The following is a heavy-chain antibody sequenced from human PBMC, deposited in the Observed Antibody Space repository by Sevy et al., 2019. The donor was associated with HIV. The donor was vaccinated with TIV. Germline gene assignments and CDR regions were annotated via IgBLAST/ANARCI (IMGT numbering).Heavy chain of an antibody. CDR2: ISAYNGNT. CDR1: GYTFTSYG. V-gene: IGHV1-18*01. J-gene: IGHJ4*02. D-gene: IGHD4-17*01. CDR3: ARDSDDYGDYSTQNYFDY. Sequence: ASVKVSCKASGYTFTSYGISWVRQAPGQGLEWMGWISAYNGNTNYAQKLQGRVTMTTDTSTSTAYMELRSLRSDDTAVYYCARDSDDYGDYSTQNYFDYWGQGPLVTVSS.